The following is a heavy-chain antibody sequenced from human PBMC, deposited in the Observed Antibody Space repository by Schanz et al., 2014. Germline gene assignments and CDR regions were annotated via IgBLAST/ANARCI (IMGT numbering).Heavy chain of an antibody. CDR3: ARAAYGGYTSTPLRY. D-gene: IGHD5-12*01. CDR2: INHTGGST. CDR1: GYTFISYF. V-gene: IGHV1-46*01. Sequence: QVQLVQSGAEVKKPGASVKVSCKASGYTFISYFIHWVRQAPGQGLEWMGIINHTGGSTSYAQRFQGRVTVTRDTSTSTVYMELSSLRSEDTAVYYCARAAYGGYTSTPLRYWGQGTLVTVSS. J-gene: IGHJ4*02.